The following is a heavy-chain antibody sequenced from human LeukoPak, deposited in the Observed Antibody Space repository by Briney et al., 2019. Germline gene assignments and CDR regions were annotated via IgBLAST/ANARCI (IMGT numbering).Heavy chain of an antibody. V-gene: IGHV3-30-3*01. CDR2: ISYDGSNK. D-gene: IGHD1-26*01. J-gene: IGHJ4*02. Sequence: PGRSLRLSCAASGFTFSSYAMHWVRQAPGKGLEWVAVISYDGSNKYYADSVKGRFTISRDNSKNTLYLQMNSLRAEDTAVYYCAREWWELLSFDYWGQGTLVTVSS. CDR1: GFTFSSYA. CDR3: AREWWELLSFDY.